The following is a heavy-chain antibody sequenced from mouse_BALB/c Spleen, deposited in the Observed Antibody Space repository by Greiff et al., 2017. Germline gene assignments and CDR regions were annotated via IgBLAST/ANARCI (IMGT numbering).Heavy chain of an antibody. CDR1: GYAFTNYL. V-gene: IGHV1-54*01. J-gene: IGHJ4*01. D-gene: IGHD2-14*01. CDR2: INPGSGGT. CDR3: ARGYRYDGAMDY. Sequence: LVESGAELVRPGTSVKVSCKASGYAFTNYLIEWVKQRPGQGLEWIGVINPGSGGTNYNEKFKGKATLTADKSSSTAYMQLSSLTSDDSAVYFCARGYRYDGAMDYWGQGTSVTVSS.